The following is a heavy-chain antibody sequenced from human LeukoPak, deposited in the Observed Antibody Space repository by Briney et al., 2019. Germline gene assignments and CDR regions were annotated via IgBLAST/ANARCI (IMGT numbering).Heavy chain of an antibody. J-gene: IGHJ6*03. Sequence: ASVKVSCKASGYTFTGYYMHWVRQAPGQGLEWMGWIKPSSGDTKYAQKFQGRVTMTRDTSISTVYMELSRLRFDDTAVYYCVTGRTIFYYYMDVWGKGTTVTISS. V-gene: IGHV1-2*02. CDR1: GYTFTGYY. CDR2: IKPSSGDT. D-gene: IGHD3-3*02. CDR3: VTGRTIFYYYMDV.